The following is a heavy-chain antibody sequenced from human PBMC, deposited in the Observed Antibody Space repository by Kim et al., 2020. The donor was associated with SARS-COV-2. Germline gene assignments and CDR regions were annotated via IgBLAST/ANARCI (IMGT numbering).Heavy chain of an antibody. V-gene: IGHV3-23*01. Sequence: GGSLRLSCAASGFTFSSYGMSWVRQAPGKGLEWVSAISDSGGDTNYANSVKGRFTISRDNSNNTLYLQMNSLRDEDTAVYYCAKRLGPTTPNFDCWGQGTLVTVSS. D-gene: IGHD1-26*01. CDR1: GFTFSSYG. CDR2: ISDSGGDT. J-gene: IGHJ4*02. CDR3: AKRLGPTTPNFDC.